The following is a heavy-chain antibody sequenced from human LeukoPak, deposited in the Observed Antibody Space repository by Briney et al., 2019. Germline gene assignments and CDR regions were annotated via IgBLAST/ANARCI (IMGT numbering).Heavy chain of an antibody. Sequence: GGSLRLSCAASGLGSSNAWMSWVRQAPGKGLEWVGRIKSKTDGGTTDYAAPVKSRFTISRHDSKNTLYLQMNSLKTEDTAVYYRTTHPSGAFDIWGQGTMVTVSS. CDR1: GLGSSNAW. CDR3: TTHPSGAFDI. CDR2: IKSKTDGGTT. J-gene: IGHJ3*02. V-gene: IGHV3-15*01.